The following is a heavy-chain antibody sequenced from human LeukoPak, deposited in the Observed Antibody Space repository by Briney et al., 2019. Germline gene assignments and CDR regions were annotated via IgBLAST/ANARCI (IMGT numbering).Heavy chain of an antibody. J-gene: IGHJ4*02. CDR2: MNPNSGNT. CDR3: ARGITMVRGAPSAY. D-gene: IGHD3-10*01. CDR1: GYTFTSYD. Sequence: GASVKVPCKASGYTFTSYDINWVRQATGQGLEWMGWMNPNSGNTGYAQKFQGRVSMTRNTSISTAYMELSSLRSEDTAVYYCARGITMVRGAPSAYWGQGTLVTVSS. V-gene: IGHV1-8*01.